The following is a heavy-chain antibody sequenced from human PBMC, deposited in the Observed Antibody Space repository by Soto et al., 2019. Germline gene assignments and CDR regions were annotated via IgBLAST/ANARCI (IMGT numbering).Heavy chain of an antibody. Sequence: QVQLVESGGGVVQPGRSLRLSCAASGFTFSPNGMHWVRQAPGKGLEWVAVIWHDGINKYYADSVKGRFIISRDNSKNTVYLQRTSLRAEGSAVCCGARVRVQMVDGVDVWGQGNTVTVSS. D-gene: IGHD2-15*01. CDR2: IWHDGINK. V-gene: IGHV3-33*01. J-gene: IGHJ6*02. CDR1: GFTFSPNG. CDR3: ARVRVQMVDGVDV.